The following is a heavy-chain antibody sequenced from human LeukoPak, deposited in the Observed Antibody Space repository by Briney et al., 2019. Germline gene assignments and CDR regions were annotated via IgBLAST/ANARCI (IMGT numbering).Heavy chain of an antibody. CDR2: ISSSGSTI. V-gene: IGHV3-48*04. CDR1: GFTFSSYA. D-gene: IGHD1-20*01. J-gene: IGHJ4*02. CDR3: ARRRYNWNAIDY. Sequence: PGRSLRLSCAASGFTFSSYARHWVRQAPGKGLEWVSYISSSGSTIYYADSVKGRFTISRDNAKNSLYLQMNSLRAEDTAVYYCARRRYNWNAIDYWGQGTLVTVSS.